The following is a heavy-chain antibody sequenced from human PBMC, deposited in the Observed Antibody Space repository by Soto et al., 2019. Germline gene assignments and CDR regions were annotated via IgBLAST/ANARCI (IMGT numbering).Heavy chain of an antibody. D-gene: IGHD2-2*02. Sequence: SLRLSCAASGFTFSSYAMHWVRQAPGKGLEWVVVISYDGSNKYYADSVKGRFTISRDNSKNTLYLQMNSLRAEDTAVYYCARDRAPTQLLYGSGFDPWGQGTLITVS. CDR3: ARDRAPTQLLYGSGFDP. V-gene: IGHV3-30-3*01. J-gene: IGHJ5*02. CDR2: ISYDGSNK. CDR1: GFTFSSYA.